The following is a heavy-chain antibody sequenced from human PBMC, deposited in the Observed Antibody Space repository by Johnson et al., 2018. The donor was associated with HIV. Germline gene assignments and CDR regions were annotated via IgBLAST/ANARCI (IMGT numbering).Heavy chain of an antibody. J-gene: IGHJ3*02. V-gene: IGHV3-9*01. CDR1: GFTVSSNY. D-gene: IGHD6-19*01. CDR3: ARAPRSSGRNALDI. Sequence: VQLVESGGGLIQPGGSLRLSCAASGFTVSSNYMSWVRQAPGKGLEWVSGISWNSGSIGYVDSVKGRFTISRDNAKNSLYLQMNSLRSEDTALYYCARAPRSSGRNALDIWGQGTMVTVSS. CDR2: ISWNSGSI.